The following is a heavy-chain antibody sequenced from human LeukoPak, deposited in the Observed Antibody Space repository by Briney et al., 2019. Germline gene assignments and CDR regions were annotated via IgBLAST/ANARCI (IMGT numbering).Heavy chain of an antibody. J-gene: IGHJ4*02. CDR2: IYSSGST. D-gene: IGHD6-19*01. CDR1: GGSLSSYY. V-gene: IGHV4-59*01. Sequence: SETLSLTCTVSGGSLSSYYGSWIRQPPGKGLEWIGYIYSSGSTNYNPSLKSRVTISVDTSKNQFSLKLSSVTAADTAVYYCARRDRFGEFGYSSGWFDYWGQGTLVTVSS. CDR3: ARRDRFGEFGYSSGWFDY.